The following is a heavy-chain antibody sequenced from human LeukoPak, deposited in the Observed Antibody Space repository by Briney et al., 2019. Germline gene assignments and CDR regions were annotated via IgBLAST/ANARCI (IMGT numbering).Heavy chain of an antibody. J-gene: IGHJ4*02. Sequence: TGGSLRLSCAASGFTFSSYGLHWVRQAPGKGLEWVAFIRYDGSGKYYADSVKGRFTISRDNSKNTLYLQMNSLRAEDTAVYYCAKIDTVTTEDYWGQGTLVTVSS. CDR3: AKIDTVTTEDY. CDR2: IRYDGSGK. D-gene: IGHD4-17*01. CDR1: GFTFSSYG. V-gene: IGHV3-30*02.